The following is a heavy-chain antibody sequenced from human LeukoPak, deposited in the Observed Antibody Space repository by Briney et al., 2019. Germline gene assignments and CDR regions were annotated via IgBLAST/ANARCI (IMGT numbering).Heavy chain of an antibody. V-gene: IGHV4-34*01. J-gene: IGHJ6*02. CDR3: ASIIAVAGRYYYYGMDV. CDR2: INHSGST. Sequence: SETLSLTCAVYGGSFSGYYWSWIRQPPGKGLEWIGEINHSGSTNYNPSLKSRVTISVDTSKKQFSLKLSSVTAAATAVYYCASIIAVAGRYYYYGMDVWGQRTTVTVSS. CDR1: GGSFSGYY. D-gene: IGHD6-19*01.